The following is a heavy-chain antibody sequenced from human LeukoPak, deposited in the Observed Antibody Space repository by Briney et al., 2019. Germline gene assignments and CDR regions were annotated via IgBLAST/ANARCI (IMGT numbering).Heavy chain of an antibody. CDR3: TRGYDFWSGPINSFDY. V-gene: IGHV1-69*05. Sequence: GASVKVSCKASGGTFSSYAISWVRQAPGQGLEWMGGIIPIFGTANYAQKFQGRVTITTDESMSTAYMELSSLRSEDTAVYYCTRGYDFWSGPINSFDYWGQGTLVTVSS. D-gene: IGHD3-3*01. J-gene: IGHJ4*02. CDR1: GGTFSSYA. CDR2: IIPIFGTA.